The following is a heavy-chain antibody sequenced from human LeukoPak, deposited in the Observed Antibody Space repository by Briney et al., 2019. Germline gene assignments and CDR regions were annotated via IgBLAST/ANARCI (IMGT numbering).Heavy chain of an antibody. CDR2: INWNGGST. J-gene: IGHJ4*02. Sequence: GRSLRLSCAASGFTFDDYGMSWVRQAPGKGLEWVSGINWNGGSTGYADSVKGRFTISRDNAKNSLYLQMNSLRAEDTALYYCARRGARSPHFDYWGQGTLVTVSS. CDR1: GFTFDDYG. V-gene: IGHV3-20*04. D-gene: IGHD3-16*01. CDR3: ARRGARSPHFDY.